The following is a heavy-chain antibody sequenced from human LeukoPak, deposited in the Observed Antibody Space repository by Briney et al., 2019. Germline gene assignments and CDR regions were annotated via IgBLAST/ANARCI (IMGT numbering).Heavy chain of an antibody. V-gene: IGHV5-51*01. Sequence: GESLKISGKFSGYSFTNDWSGCVRQTPGKGLEWMGIIYPGDSDTRYSPSFQGQVTISADKSISTVYLHWSSLKASDTAMYYCARHATIYGGNLQYWGRGTLVTVSS. CDR1: GYSFTNDW. CDR2: IYPGDSDT. CDR3: ARHATIYGGNLQY. D-gene: IGHD3-9*01. J-gene: IGHJ4*02.